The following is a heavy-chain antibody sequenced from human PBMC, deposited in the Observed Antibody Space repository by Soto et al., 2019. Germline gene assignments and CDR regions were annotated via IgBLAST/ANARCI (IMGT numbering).Heavy chain of an antibody. D-gene: IGHD2-15*01. V-gene: IGHV4-30-4*01. CDR3: ARAFVVVADAFDI. CDR2: IYYSGST. J-gene: IGHJ3*02. CDR1: GGSISSGDYY. Sequence: QVQLQESGPGLVKPSQTLSLTCTVSGGSISSGDYYWSWIRQPPGKGLEWIGYIYYSGSTYYNPSLKRRVTISVDTSKNQFSLKLSSVTAADTAVYYCARAFVVVADAFDIWGQGTMVTVSS.